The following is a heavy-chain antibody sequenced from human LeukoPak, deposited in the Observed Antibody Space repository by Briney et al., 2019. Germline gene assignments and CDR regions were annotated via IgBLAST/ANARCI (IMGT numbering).Heavy chain of an antibody. CDR3: ARDGYSYGYRGWFDP. J-gene: IGHJ5*02. D-gene: IGHD5-18*01. CDR1: GGSFSGYY. V-gene: IGHV4-34*01. Sequence: PSETLSLTCAVYGGSFSGYYRSWIRQPPGKGLEWIGEINHSGSTNYNPSLKSRVTISVDTSKNQFSLKLSSVTAADTAVYYCARDGYSYGYRGWFDPWGQGTLVTVSS. CDR2: INHSGST.